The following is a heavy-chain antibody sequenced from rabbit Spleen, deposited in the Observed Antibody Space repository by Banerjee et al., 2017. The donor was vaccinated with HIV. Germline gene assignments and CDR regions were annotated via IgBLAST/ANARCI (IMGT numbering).Heavy chain of an antibody. V-gene: IGHV1S45*01. CDR2: LDAGSSDST. CDR3: VRDQAGYAGYGPYYFNL. Sequence: EQLEESGGDLVKPEGSLTLTCTASGFSFSSSRWICWVRQAPGKGLEWIACLDAGSSDSTWYASWAKGRFTISKPSSTTLTLQVTSLTVADTATYFCVRDQAGYAGYGPYYFNLWGQGTLVTVS. J-gene: IGHJ4*01. D-gene: IGHD7-1*01. CDR1: GFSFSSSRW.